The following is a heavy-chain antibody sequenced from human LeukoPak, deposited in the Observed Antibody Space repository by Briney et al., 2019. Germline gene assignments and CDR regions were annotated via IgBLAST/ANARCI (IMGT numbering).Heavy chain of an antibody. CDR1: GFSLSSCA. D-gene: IGHD2-21*02. Sequence: PGRSLTLSCAASGFSLSSCAMHWVRQPPGKGLEWVAVISNDGSNKYYADSVKGRFTISRDNSKNTLYLQMNSLRAEDTAVYYCASIYCGGDCYSVDAFDIWGQGTMVTVSS. CDR3: ASIYCGGDCYSVDAFDI. V-gene: IGHV3-30-3*01. CDR2: ISNDGSNK. J-gene: IGHJ3*02.